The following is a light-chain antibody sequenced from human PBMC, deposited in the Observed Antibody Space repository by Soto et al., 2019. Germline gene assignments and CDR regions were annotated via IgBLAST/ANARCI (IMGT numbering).Light chain of an antibody. J-gene: IGKJ2*01. CDR1: HSVSSSY. Sequence: EIVLTQSPGTLSLSPGERATLSCRASHSVSSSYLAWYQQKPGHAPRLLIYGASSRATGLPARFSGSGYGTEFTLTISSLEPVDFAVYYCQQYGSSSMYTFGQGTKLEIK. CDR2: GAS. V-gene: IGKV3-20*01. CDR3: QQYGSSSMYT.